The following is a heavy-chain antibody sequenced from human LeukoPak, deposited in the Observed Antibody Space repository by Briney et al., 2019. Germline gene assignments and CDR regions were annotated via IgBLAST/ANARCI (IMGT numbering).Heavy chain of an antibody. V-gene: IGHV4-34*01. CDR3: TRMTTGHDY. CDR2: INHSGYT. J-gene: IGHJ4*02. D-gene: IGHD4-17*01. Sequence: SETLSLTCAVSGVSFGDYYWSWVRQTPGKGLEWIGEINHSGYTNDSPSLKSRVTLSIDTSRKQFSLNLRSVTVADAGIYYCTRMTTGHDYWGQGTLVTVST. CDR1: GVSFGDYY.